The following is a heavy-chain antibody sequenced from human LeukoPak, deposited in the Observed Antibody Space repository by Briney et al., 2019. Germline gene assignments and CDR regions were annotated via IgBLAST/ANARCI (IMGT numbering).Heavy chain of an antibody. J-gene: IGHJ4*02. CDR1: GGSISGSSYY. CDR3: ARDRADTAMPDYFDY. V-gene: IGHV4-39*07. D-gene: IGHD5-18*01. CDR2: IYYSGST. Sequence: SETLSLTCTVSGGSISGSSYYWGWIRQPPGKGLEWIGSIYYSGSTYYNPSLKSRVTISVDTSKNQFSLKLSSVTAADTAVYYCARDRADTAMPDYFDYWGQGTLVTVSS.